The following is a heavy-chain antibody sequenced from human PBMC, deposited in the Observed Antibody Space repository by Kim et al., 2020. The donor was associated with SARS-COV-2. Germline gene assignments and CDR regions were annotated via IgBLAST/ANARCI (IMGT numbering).Heavy chain of an antibody. D-gene: IGHD3-3*01. CDR3: ARLKLRFLDRTYYYYGMDV. CDR1: GGSFSGYY. V-gene: IGHV4-34*01. J-gene: IGHJ6*02. CDR2: INHSGST. Sequence: SETLSLTCAVYGGSFSGYYWSWIRQPPGKGLEWIGEINHSGSTNYNPSLKSRVTISVDTSKNQFSLKLSSVTAADTAVYYCARLKLRFLDRTYYYYGMDVWGQGTTVTVSS.